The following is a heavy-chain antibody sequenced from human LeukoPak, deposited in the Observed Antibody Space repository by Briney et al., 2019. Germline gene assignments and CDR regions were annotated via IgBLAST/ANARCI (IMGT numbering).Heavy chain of an antibody. D-gene: IGHD5-12*01. CDR2: IYTTGST. CDR1: GGSISSGSYY. J-gene: IGHJ4*02. V-gene: IGHV4-61*02. CDR3: ARGSIVATRFDY. Sequence: SETLSLTCTVSGGSISSGSYYWSWIRQPAGKGLEWIGRIYTTGSTSYNPSLKSRVTISVDTSKSQFSLKLSSVTAADTAVYYCARGSIVATRFDYWGQGTLVTVSS.